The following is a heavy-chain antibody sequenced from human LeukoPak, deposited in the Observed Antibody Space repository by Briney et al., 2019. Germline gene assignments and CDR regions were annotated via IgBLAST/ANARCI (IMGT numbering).Heavy chain of an antibody. CDR2: VSSSSSSM. Sequence: GGSLRLSCAASGFTFTSYSINWVRQAPGKGLEWVSYVSSSSSSMYYADSVKGRFTISRDNAKKSLYLHMSSPREEGTAVYYCARDGYGDYAVDYWGQGTLVTVSS. D-gene: IGHD4-17*01. CDR1: GFTFTSYS. CDR3: ARDGYGDYAVDY. V-gene: IGHV3-48*02. J-gene: IGHJ4*02.